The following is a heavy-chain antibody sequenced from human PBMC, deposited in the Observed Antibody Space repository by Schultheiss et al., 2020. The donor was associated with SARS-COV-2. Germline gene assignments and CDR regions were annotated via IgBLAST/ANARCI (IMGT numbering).Heavy chain of an antibody. D-gene: IGHD4-11*01. J-gene: IGHJ6*02. V-gene: IGHV3-23*01. CDR3: AKDQYSNYFYYYGMDV. CDR2: ISGSGGST. CDR1: GFTFSSYA. Sequence: GESLKISCAASGFTFSSYAMSWVRQAPGKGLEWVSAISGSGGSTYYADSVKGRFTISRDNSKNTLYLQMNGLRAEDTAVYYCAKDQYSNYFYYYGMDVWGQGTTVTVSS.